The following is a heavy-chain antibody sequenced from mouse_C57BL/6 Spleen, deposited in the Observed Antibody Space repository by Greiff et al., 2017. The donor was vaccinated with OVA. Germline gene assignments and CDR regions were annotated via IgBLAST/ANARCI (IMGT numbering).Heavy chain of an antibody. J-gene: IGHJ1*03. V-gene: IGHV1-52*01. CDR3: SQLFRGYFDV. CDR1: GYTFTSYW. Sequence: VQLQQPGAELVRPGSSVKLSCKASGYTFTSYWMHWVKQRPIQGLEWIGNIDPSDSETHYNQKFKDKATLTVDKSSSTAYMQRSSLTSEDSAVYYCSQLFRGYFDVWGTGTTVTVSS. D-gene: IGHD1-1*02. CDR2: IDPSDSET.